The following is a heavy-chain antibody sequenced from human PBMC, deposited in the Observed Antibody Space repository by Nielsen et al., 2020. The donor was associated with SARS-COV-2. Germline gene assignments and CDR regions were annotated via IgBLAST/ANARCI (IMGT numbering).Heavy chain of an antibody. CDR2: VNHSGST. CDR1: GGSFSGYY. D-gene: IGHD3-22*01. V-gene: IGHV4-34*01. J-gene: IGHJ4*02. Sequence: SQTLSLTRAVYGGSFSGYYWSWIRQPPGKGLEWIGEVNHSGSTNYNPSLKSRVTISVDTSKNQFSLKLSSVTAADTAVYYCAKHGRDSSGYYSVYWGQGTLVTVSS. CDR3: AKHGRDSSGYYSVY.